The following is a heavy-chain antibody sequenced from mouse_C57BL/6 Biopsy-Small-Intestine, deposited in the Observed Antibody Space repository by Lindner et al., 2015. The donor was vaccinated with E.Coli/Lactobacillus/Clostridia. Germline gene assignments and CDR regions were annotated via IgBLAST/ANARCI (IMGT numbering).Heavy chain of an antibody. D-gene: IGHD1-1*01. CDR3: ARNYYGHWYFDV. Sequence: VQLQESGAEFVKSGASVKLSCKASGYTFSSYWMHWIKQRPGRGLEWIGRIDCNSGGTTFNEELKSKATLTVAKPSSTAYLQLSSLTSEDSAVYYCARNYYGHWYFDVWGSGTTVTVSS. CDR2: IDCNSGGT. CDR1: GYTFSSYW. J-gene: IGHJ1*01. V-gene: IGHV1-72*01.